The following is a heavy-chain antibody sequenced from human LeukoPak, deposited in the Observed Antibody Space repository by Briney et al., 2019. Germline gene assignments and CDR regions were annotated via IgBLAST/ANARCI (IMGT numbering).Heavy chain of an antibody. CDR1: GFTFSSYA. V-gene: IGHV3-64*01. CDR2: ISRNGGST. Sequence: GGSLRLSCAASGFTFSSYAMHWVRQAPGKGLEYVSAISRNGGSTYYANSVKGRFTISRDNSKNTLYLQMGSLRAEDMAVYHCARSPPMKYYFDYWGQGTLVTVSS. CDR3: ARSPPMKYYFDY. J-gene: IGHJ4*02.